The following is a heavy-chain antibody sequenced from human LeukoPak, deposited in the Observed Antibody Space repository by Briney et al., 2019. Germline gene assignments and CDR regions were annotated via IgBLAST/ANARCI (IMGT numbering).Heavy chain of an antibody. CDR1: GFTFSSYS. J-gene: IGHJ4*02. CDR3: ARVSDISVAAYFDY. D-gene: IGHD6-19*01. V-gene: IGHV3-21*01. CDR2: ISSSSSYI. Sequence: GGSLRLSCAASGFTFSSYSMNWVRQAPGKGLEWVSSISSSSSYIYYADSVKGRFTISRDNAKNSLYLQMNSLRAEDMAVYYCARVSDISVAAYFDYWGQGTLVTVSS.